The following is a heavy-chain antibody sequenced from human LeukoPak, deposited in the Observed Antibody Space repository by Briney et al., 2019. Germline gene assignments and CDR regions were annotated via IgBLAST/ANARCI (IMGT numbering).Heavy chain of an antibody. Sequence: ASVKVSCKASGYTFTSYAMKWVRQAPGQGLEWMGWITANTENPTYAQGFTGRFVFSLDTSVSTAYLQISSLKAEDTAVYYCARAPKAYYDFWSGYLPYGMDVWGQGTTVTVSS. CDR2: ITANTENP. J-gene: IGHJ6*02. CDR1: GYTFTSYA. CDR3: ARAPKAYYDFWSGYLPYGMDV. V-gene: IGHV7-4-1*02. D-gene: IGHD3-3*01.